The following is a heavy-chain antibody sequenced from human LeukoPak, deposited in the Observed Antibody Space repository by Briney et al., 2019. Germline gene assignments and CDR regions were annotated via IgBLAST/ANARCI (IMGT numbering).Heavy chain of an antibody. CDR3: AKDSGSYPDLDY. CDR2: ISYDGSNK. J-gene: IGHJ4*02. D-gene: IGHD1-26*01. V-gene: IGHV3-30*18. Sequence: GGSLRLSCAASGFTFSSYDMHWVRQAPGKGLEWVAVISYDGSNKYYADSVKGRFTISRDNSKNTLYLQMNSLRAEDTAVYYCAKDSGSYPDLDYWGQGTLVTVSS. CDR1: GFTFSSYD.